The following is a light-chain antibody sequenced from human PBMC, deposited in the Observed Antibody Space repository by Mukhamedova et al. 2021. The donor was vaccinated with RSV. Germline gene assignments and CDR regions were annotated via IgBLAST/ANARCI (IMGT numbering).Light chain of an antibody. V-gene: IGKV1-17*01. CDR3: LPHHRYPCT. J-gene: IGKJ1*01. CDR2: AAS. Sequence: WYQRRVHGKAPKRLIYAASSLQSGVPSRFSGSGSGTEFTLPIRRLQPEYFATYYCLPHHRYPCTFGQGTKVEIK.